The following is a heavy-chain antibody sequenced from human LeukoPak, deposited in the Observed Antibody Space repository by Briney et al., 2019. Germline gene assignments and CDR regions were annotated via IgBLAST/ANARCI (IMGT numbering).Heavy chain of an antibody. CDR2: MYHSGST. D-gene: IGHD4-23*01. J-gene: IGHJ4*02. Sequence: SETLSLTCAVSGYSISSGYYWGWIRRPPGKGLDWIASMYHSGSTYYNPSLKSRVTISVDTSKNQFSLRLSSVTAADTAVHYCAKQGPTVVTHFDTWGQGTLVTVSS. V-gene: IGHV4-38-2*01. CDR3: AKQGPTVVTHFDT. CDR1: GYSISSGYY.